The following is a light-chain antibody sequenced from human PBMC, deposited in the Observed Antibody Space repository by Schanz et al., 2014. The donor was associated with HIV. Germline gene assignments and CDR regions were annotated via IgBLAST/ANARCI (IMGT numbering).Light chain of an antibody. CDR2: DVS. Sequence: QSALTQPASVSGSPGQSITISCTGTSSDVRGYNYVSWYQQHPGKAPKLMIYDVSNRPSGVSNRFSGSKSGNTASLTVSGLQAEDEADYYCTSYTNSDSWVFGGGTKLTVL. CDR3: TSYTNSDSWV. V-gene: IGLV2-14*03. J-gene: IGLJ3*02. CDR1: SSDVRGYNY.